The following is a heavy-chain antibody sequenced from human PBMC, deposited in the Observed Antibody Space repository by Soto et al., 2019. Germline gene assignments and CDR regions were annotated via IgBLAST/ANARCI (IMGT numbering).Heavy chain of an antibody. V-gene: IGHV3-23*01. D-gene: IGHD3-3*01. CDR2: ISGSGGST. J-gene: IGHJ6*02. CDR1: GFTFSSYA. CDR3: AKDRTIFGVVIIEYGMDV. Sequence: GGSLRISCAASGFTFSSYAMSLVRQAPGKGLEWVSAISGSGGSTYYADSVKGRFTISRDNSKNTLYLQMNSLRAEDTAVYYCAKDRTIFGVVIIEYGMDVWGQGTTVTVSS.